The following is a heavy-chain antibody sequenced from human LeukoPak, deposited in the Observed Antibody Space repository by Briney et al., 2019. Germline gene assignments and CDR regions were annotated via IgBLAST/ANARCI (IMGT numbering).Heavy chain of an antibody. D-gene: IGHD3-16*02. CDR3: ARVNDDYVWGSYRLSQENWFDP. J-gene: IGHJ5*02. CDR1: GYTFTGYY. Sequence: ASVKVSCKASGYTFTGYYMHWVRQAPGQGLEWMGWINPNSGGTNYAQKSQGRVTMTRDTSISTAYMELSRLRSDDTAVYYCARVNDDYVWGSYRLSQENWFDPWGQGTLVTVSS. V-gene: IGHV1-2*02. CDR2: INPNSGGT.